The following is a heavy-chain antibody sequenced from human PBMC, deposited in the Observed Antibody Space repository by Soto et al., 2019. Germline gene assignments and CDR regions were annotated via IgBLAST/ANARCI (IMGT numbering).Heavy chain of an antibody. Sequence: EVQLVESGGGLVQPGGSLRLSCAASGFTFSSYAMHWVRQAPGKGLEYVSAISSNGGSTYYANSVKGRFTISRDNSKNTLYFQMGSLRGEDRAVYYCGRAGGGGYGFDYWGQGTLVTVSS. CDR2: ISSNGGST. CDR1: GFTFSSYA. D-gene: IGHD3-16*01. J-gene: IGHJ4*02. V-gene: IGHV3-64*01. CDR3: GRAGGGGYGFDY.